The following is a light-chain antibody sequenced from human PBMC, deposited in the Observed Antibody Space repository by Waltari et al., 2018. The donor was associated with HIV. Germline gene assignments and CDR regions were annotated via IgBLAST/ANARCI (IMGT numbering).Light chain of an antibody. CDR1: SPNIGAAYD. CDR3: QSYDSSLSVWV. Sequence: QSVLTQPPSVSGAPGQRVTISCTGSSPNIGAAYDVHWYRQLPGTAPKLLIYGNSNRPSGVPDRFSGSKSGTSASLAITGLQAEDEADYYCQSYDSSLSVWVFGGGTKLTDL. CDR2: GNS. J-gene: IGLJ3*02. V-gene: IGLV1-40*01.